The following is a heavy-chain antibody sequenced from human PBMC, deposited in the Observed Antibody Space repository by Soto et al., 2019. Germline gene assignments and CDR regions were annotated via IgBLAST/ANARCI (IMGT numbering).Heavy chain of an antibody. CDR3: ARDALDSSTWGLSWFDP. V-gene: IGHV3-33*01. CDR2: IWYDGSNK. J-gene: IGHJ5*02. CDR1: GFTFSSYG. Sequence: GGSLRLSCAASGFTFSSYGMHWVRQAPGKGLEWVAVIWYDGSNKYYADSVKGRFTISRDNSKNTLYLQMNSLRAEGTAVYYCARDALDSSTWGLSWFDPWGQGTLVTVSS. D-gene: IGHD6-13*01.